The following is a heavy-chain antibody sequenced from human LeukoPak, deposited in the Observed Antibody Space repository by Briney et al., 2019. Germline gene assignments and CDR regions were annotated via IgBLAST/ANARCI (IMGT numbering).Heavy chain of an antibody. D-gene: IGHD2-21*02. J-gene: IGHJ1*01. CDR2: INPNSGGT. CDR1: GYTFTGYY. CDR3: ARAKLDDCGGVCDQYFQH. V-gene: IGHV1-2*02. Sequence: ASVKVSCKASGYTFTGYYMHWVRQAPGQGLEWMGWINPNSGGTNYAQKFQGRVTMTRDTSISTAYMELSSLRSDDTAVYYCARAKLDDCGGVCDQYFQHWGQGTLVTVSS.